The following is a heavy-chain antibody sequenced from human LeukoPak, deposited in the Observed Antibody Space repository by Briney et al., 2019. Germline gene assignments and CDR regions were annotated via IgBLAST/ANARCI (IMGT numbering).Heavy chain of an antibody. V-gene: IGHV4-38-2*02. D-gene: IGHD3-3*01. Sequence: SETLSLTCTVSGYSISSGYYWGWIRQPPGKGLEWIGSIYHSGSTYYNPSLKSRVTISVDTSKNQFSLKLSSVTAADTAIYYCARDERLLSFLKWGQGTLVTVSS. CDR2: IYHSGST. J-gene: IGHJ4*02. CDR1: GYSISSGYY. CDR3: ARDERLLSFLK.